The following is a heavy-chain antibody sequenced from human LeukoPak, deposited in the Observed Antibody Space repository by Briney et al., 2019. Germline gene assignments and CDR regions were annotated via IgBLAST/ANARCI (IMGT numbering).Heavy chain of an antibody. CDR1: GYTFTSYF. CDR2: INPSGGST. CDR3: ARDLSLMDY. Sequence: ASVKVSCKASGYTFTSYFMHWVRQAPGQGPEWMGIINPSGGSTSYAQKFQGRVTITRDTSASTAYMELSSLRSEDTAVYYCARDLSLMDYWGQGTLVTVSS. V-gene: IGHV1-46*01. J-gene: IGHJ4*02.